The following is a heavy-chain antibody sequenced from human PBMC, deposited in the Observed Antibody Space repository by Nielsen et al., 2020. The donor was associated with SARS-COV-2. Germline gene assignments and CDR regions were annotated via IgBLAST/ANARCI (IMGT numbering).Heavy chain of an antibody. CDR3: ARVLSYTFDI. Sequence: GGSLRLSCAASGFTFSSSGMHWVRQAPGKGLEWVAVISYDGSNKYYADSVKGRFTISRDNAKNSLYLQMNSLRAEDTAVYYCARVLSYTFDIWGQGTMVTVSS. CDR2: ISYDGSNK. D-gene: IGHD3-3*01. J-gene: IGHJ3*02. CDR1: GFTFSSSG. V-gene: IGHV3-33*05.